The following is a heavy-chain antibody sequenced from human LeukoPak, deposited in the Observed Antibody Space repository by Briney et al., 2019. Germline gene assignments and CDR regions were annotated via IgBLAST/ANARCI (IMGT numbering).Heavy chain of an antibody. V-gene: IGHV3-11*04. CDR2: ISSSGSTI. CDR3: ARRSAAKDAFDI. D-gene: IGHD6-25*01. CDR1: GFTFSDYY. J-gene: IGHJ3*02. Sequence: GGSLRLSCAASGFTFSDYYMSWIRQAPGKGLEWVSYISSSGSTIYYADSVKGRFTISRDNAKNTLYLQMNSLRAEDTAVYYCARRSAAKDAFDIWGQGTMVTVSS.